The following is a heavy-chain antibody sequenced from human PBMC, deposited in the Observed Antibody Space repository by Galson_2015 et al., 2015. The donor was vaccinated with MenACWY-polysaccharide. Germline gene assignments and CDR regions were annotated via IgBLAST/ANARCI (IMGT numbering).Heavy chain of an antibody. CDR2: IRPDGSDK. D-gene: IGHD6-19*01. CDR1: GFTFSTYW. J-gene: IGHJ4*02. V-gene: IGHV3-7*01. CDR3: ARATYNGGWYPDYFDY. Sequence: SLRLSCAASGFTFSTYWMSWVRQAPGKGLEWVANIRPDGSDKYYVDSVKGRFTISRDNAKNSLYLQMNGLRAEETAIFFCARATYNGGWYPDYFDYWGQGALVTVSS.